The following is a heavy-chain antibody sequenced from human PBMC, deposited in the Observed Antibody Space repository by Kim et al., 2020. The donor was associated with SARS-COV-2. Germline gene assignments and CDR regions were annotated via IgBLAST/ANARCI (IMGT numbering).Heavy chain of an antibody. Sequence: SETLSLTCTVSGGSISSYYWSWIRQPPGKGLEWIGYIYYSGSTNYNPSLKSRVTISVDTSKNQFSLKLSSVTAADTAVYYCAREVPGIAAAAAHFDYWGQGTLVTVSS. J-gene: IGHJ4*02. V-gene: IGHV4-59*13. CDR1: GGSISSYY. D-gene: IGHD6-13*01. CDR2: IYYSGST. CDR3: AREVPGIAAAAAHFDY.